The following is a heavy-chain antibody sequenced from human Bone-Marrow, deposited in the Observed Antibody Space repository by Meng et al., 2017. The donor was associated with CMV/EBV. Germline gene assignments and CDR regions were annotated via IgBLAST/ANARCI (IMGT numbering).Heavy chain of an antibody. J-gene: IGHJ6*02. CDR3: AREKEGITIFGVVIATYGMDV. CDR1: GGTFSSYT. D-gene: IGHD3-3*01. V-gene: IGHV1-69*04. Sequence: SVKVSCKASGGTFSSYTISWVRQAPGQGLEWMGRIIPILGIANYAQKFQGRVTITADKSTSTAYMELSSLRSDDTAVYYCAREKEGITIFGVVIATYGMDVWGQGTTVTVSS. CDR2: IIPILGIA.